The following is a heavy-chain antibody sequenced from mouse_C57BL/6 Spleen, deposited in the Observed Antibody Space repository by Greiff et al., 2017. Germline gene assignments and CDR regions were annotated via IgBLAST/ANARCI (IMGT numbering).Heavy chain of an antibody. CDR1: GFTFTDYY. J-gene: IGHJ4*01. CDR3: ARYYDGTSYAMDY. V-gene: IGHV7-3*01. Sequence: EVKLVESGGGLVQPGGSLSLSCAASGFTFTDYYMSWVRQPPGKALEWLGFIRNKANGYTTEYSASVKGRFTISRDNSQSILYLQMNALRAEDSATYYCARYYDGTSYAMDYWGQGTSVTVSS. CDR2: IRNKANGYTT. D-gene: IGHD1-1*01.